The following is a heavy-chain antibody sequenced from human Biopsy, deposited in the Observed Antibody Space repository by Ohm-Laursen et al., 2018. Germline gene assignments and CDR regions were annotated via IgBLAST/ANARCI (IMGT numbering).Heavy chain of an antibody. V-gene: IGHV1-18*01. CDR1: GYTFGNYG. CDR3: TRDVVGRGASFFDF. Sequence: ASVKVSCKASGYTFGNYGISWVRQAPGQGLERMGWISVYNGNTDYPHKFQGRVTLTTDTSTSTAYMELRSLTSDDTAIYYCTRDVVGRGASFFDFWGQGTSVTVSS. D-gene: IGHD1-26*01. J-gene: IGHJ4*02. CDR2: ISVYNGNT.